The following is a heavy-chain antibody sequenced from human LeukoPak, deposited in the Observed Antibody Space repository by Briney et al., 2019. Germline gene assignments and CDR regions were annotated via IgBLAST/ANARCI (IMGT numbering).Heavy chain of an antibody. J-gene: IGHJ6*03. CDR2: ISSNGGST. D-gene: IGHD1-7*01. V-gene: IGHV3-64*01. Sequence: GGSLRLSCAASGFIFSSYAMHWVRQAPGKGLEYVSAISSNGGSTYYANSVKGRFTISRDNSKNTLYLQMGSLRAEDMAVYYCARAGTDYYYYMDVWGKGTTVTVSS. CDR1: GFIFSSYA. CDR3: ARAGTDYYYYMDV.